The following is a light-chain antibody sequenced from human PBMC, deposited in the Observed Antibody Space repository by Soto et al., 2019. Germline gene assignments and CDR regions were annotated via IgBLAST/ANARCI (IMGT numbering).Light chain of an antibody. Sequence: EIVMTQSPATLSVSPGERATLSCRASQSISSNLAWYQQKHGQAPRLLMFRTSSRATGFPARFSGSGSGTEFNLTISSVQSEDFGVYYCQQYNNWPRATFGGGTKVEIK. CDR3: QQYNNWPRAT. CDR2: RTS. J-gene: IGKJ4*01. CDR1: QSISSN. V-gene: IGKV3-15*01.